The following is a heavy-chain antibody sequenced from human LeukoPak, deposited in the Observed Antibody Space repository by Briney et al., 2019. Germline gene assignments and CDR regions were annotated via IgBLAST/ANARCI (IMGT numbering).Heavy chain of an antibody. V-gene: IGHV4-34*01. CDR1: GGSFSGYY. J-gene: IGHJ6*02. D-gene: IGHD3-3*01. Sequence: KPSETLSLTCAVYGGSFSGYYWSWIRQPPGKGLEWIGEINHSGSTNYNPSLKSRVTISVDTSKNQFSLKLSSVTAADTAVYYCARGTIFGVVISFNGMDVWGQGTTVTVSS. CDR3: ARGTIFGVVISFNGMDV. CDR2: INHSGST.